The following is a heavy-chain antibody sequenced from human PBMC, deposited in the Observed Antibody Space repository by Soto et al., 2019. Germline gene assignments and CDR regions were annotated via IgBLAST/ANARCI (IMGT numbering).Heavy chain of an antibody. CDR2: IYTGGLT. J-gene: IGHJ4*02. Sequence: EVQLVDSGGALVQPGGSLRLSCAASGFTVGSNYMNWVRQAPGKGLEWVSVIYTGGLTSYADPVKGRFTISRDDSSNTLYLQMSSLRTDDTAVYYCARTIGGASSLYFDYWGQGTLVTVSS. V-gene: IGHV3-66*01. CDR1: GFTVGSNY. D-gene: IGHD2-15*01. CDR3: ARTIGGASSLYFDY.